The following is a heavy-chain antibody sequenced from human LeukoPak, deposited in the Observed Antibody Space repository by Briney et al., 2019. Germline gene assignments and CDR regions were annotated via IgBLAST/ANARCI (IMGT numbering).Heavy chain of an antibody. CDR3: AGGYCSGGSCYFYDY. V-gene: IGHV4-59*01. CDR2: IYYSGST. Sequence: SETLSLTCIVSGGSISSYYWSWIRQPPGKGLEWIGYIYYSGSTNYNPSLKSRVTISVDTSKNQFSLKLSSVTAADTAVYYCAGGYCSGGSCYFYDYWGQGTLVTVSS. D-gene: IGHD2-15*01. J-gene: IGHJ4*02. CDR1: GGSISSYY.